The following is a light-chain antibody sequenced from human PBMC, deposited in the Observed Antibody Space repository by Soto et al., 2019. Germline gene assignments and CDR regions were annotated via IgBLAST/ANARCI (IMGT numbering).Light chain of an antibody. CDR3: QQYCSSPLFG. Sequence: EIVLTQSPGTLSLSPGERATLSCRASQSVSSSYLAWYQQKPGQAPRLLIYGASSRATGIPDRFSGSGSGTDFTLTIIRLEPEDFAVYYCQQYCSSPLFGFGPGTKVDIK. V-gene: IGKV3-20*01. CDR1: QSVSSSY. J-gene: IGKJ3*01. CDR2: GAS.